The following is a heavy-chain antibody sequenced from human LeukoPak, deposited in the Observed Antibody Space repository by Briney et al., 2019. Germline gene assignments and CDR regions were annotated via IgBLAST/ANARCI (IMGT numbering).Heavy chain of an antibody. Sequence: LGESLKISCKGSGYSFTSYWIGWVRQMPGKGLEWMGIIYPGDSDTRYSPPFQGQVTISADKSISTAYLQWSSLKASDTAMYYCARYQRWSGDHLDYWGQGTLVTVSS. D-gene: IGHD2-21*02. J-gene: IGHJ4*02. CDR1: GYSFTSYW. CDR2: IYPGDSDT. V-gene: IGHV5-51*01. CDR3: ARYQRWSGDHLDY.